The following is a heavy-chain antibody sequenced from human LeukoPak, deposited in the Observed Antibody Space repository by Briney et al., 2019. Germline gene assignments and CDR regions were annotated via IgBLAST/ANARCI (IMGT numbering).Heavy chain of an antibody. D-gene: IGHD2-2*02. J-gene: IGHJ4*02. V-gene: IGHV4-4*07. Sequence: SETLSITCTVSGGSISSYYWSWIRQPAGKGLEWIGRIYTSGSTNYNPSLKSRVTMSVDTSKNQFSLKLSSVTAADTAVHYCAREGCSSTSCYTDYWGQGTLVTVSS. CDR3: AREGCSSTSCYTDY. CDR1: GGSISSYY. CDR2: IYTSGST.